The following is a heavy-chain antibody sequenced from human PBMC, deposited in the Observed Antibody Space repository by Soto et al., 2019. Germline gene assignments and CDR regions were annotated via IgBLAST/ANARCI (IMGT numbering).Heavy chain of an antibody. CDR1: GGSISSGDYY. D-gene: IGHD7-27*01. V-gene: IGHV3-11*01. CDR3: ARGTGETDY. J-gene: IGHJ4*02. Sequence: LSLTCTVSGGSISSGDYYWSWIRQAPGKGLEWVSYMSSSGSTIYYADSVKGRFTISRDNAKNSVYLQMNSLRAEDTAVYYCARGTGETDYWGQGTLVTVSS. CDR2: MSSSGSTI.